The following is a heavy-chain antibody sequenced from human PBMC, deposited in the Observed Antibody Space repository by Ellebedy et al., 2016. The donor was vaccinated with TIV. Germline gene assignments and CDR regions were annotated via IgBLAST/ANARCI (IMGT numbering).Heavy chain of an antibody. Sequence: ASVKVSCKASGYTFTSYAMHWVRQAPGQRLEWMGWINPNTGNPTYAQGFTGRFVFSLDTSVSTAYLQISSLKAEDTAIYFCASIRRLEYYYDSWGQGTLVTVSS. V-gene: IGHV7-4-1*02. D-gene: IGHD3-3*01. CDR1: GYTFTSYA. CDR3: ASIRRLEYYYDS. J-gene: IGHJ4*02. CDR2: INPNTGNP.